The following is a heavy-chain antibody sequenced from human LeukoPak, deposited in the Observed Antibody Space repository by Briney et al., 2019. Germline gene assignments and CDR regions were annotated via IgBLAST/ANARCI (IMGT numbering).Heavy chain of an antibody. CDR1: GYTFTSYG. Sequence: APVKVSCKASGYTFTSYGITWVRQAPGQGLEWMGWINTYNGNTNYAQKLQGRVTMAIDTSTSTAYMELRSLRSDDMAVYYCARGGSYSDDAFDFWGQGTVVTVSS. CDR2: INTYNGNT. CDR3: ARGGSYSDDAFDF. V-gene: IGHV1-18*03. J-gene: IGHJ3*01. D-gene: IGHD1-26*01.